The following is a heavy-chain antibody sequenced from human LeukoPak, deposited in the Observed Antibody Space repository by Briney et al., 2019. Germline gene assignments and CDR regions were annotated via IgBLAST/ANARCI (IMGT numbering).Heavy chain of an antibody. CDR3: TRETSSRYFDY. CDR2: IIPMLGIA. Sequence: ASVKVSCKASGGTFSSYAISWVRQAPGQGLEWMGRIIPMLGIANYAQKFQGRVTITADKSTSTAYMELSSLRSEDTAVYYCTRETSSRYFDYWGQGTLVTVSS. V-gene: IGHV1-69*04. J-gene: IGHJ4*02. CDR1: GGTFSSYA.